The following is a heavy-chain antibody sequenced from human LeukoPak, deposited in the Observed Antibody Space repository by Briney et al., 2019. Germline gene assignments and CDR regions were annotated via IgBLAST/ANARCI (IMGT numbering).Heavy chain of an antibody. Sequence: SGGSLRLSCAASGFTFSSYAMHWVRQAPGKGLEWVAVIPYDGSNKYYADSVKGRFTISRDNSKNTLYLQMNSLRAEDTAVYYCASRGVANDYGDYWGQGTLVTVSS. D-gene: IGHD3-10*01. J-gene: IGHJ4*02. CDR1: GFTFSSYA. V-gene: IGHV3-30-3*01. CDR3: ASRGVANDYGDY. CDR2: IPYDGSNK.